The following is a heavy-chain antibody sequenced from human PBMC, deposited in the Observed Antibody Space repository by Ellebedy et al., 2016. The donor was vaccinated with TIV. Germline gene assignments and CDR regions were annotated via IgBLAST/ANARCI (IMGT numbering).Heavy chain of an antibody. Sequence: ASVKVSCKASGYTFTGYYMHWVRQAPGQGLEWMGWINPNSGDTNYAQKFQGRVTLTRDTSISTVYMELSNLTPGDTAMYYCARDPCSSTSCPWSDPWGQGTLVTVSS. CDR2: INPNSGDT. V-gene: IGHV1-2*02. CDR3: ARDPCSSTSCPWSDP. D-gene: IGHD2-2*01. CDR1: GYTFTGYY. J-gene: IGHJ5*02.